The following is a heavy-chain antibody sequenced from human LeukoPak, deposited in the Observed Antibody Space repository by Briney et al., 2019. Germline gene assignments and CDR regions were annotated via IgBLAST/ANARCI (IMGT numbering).Heavy chain of an antibody. CDR3: AKDRDDHGDYVFDS. V-gene: IGHV3-23*01. Sequence: GGSLRLSCAASGFDFNSYVMGWVRQAPGKRPERVSIIGRSGDSTNYADFVKGRFTISRDNSKNTLSLEMNSLRAEDTAVYYCAKDRDDHGDYVFDSWGQGTLVTVSS. D-gene: IGHD4-17*01. J-gene: IGHJ4*02. CDR1: GFDFNSYV. CDR2: IGRSGDST.